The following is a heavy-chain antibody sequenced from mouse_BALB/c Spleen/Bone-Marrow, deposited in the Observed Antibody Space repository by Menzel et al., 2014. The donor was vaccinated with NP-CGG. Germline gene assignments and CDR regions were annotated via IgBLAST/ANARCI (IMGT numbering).Heavy chain of an antibody. CDR2: ILPGSGST. Sequence: VKLVESGAELVRPGTSVKVSCKASGYAFTNYLIEWVKQRPGHGLEWIGEILPGSGSTNYNEKFKGKATFTADTSSNTAYMQLSSLTSEDSAVYYCASFYGRFAYWGQGTLVTVSA. D-gene: IGHD1-1*02. CDR1: GYAFTNYL. V-gene: IGHV1-54*02. CDR3: ASFYGRFAY. J-gene: IGHJ3*01.